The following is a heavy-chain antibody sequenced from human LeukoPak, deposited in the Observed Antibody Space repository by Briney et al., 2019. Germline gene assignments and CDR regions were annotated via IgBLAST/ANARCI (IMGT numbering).Heavy chain of an antibody. CDR1: GGSISSYY. J-gene: IGHJ6*03. V-gene: IGHV4-59*01. Sequence: SETLSLTCTVSGGSISSYYWGWIRQPPGKGLEWIGYIYYSGSTNYNPSLKSRVTISVDTSKNQFSLKLSSVTAADTAVYYCARERWELHYYYYYMDVWGKGTTVTISS. CDR3: ARERWELHYYYYYMDV. D-gene: IGHD1-26*01. CDR2: IYYSGST.